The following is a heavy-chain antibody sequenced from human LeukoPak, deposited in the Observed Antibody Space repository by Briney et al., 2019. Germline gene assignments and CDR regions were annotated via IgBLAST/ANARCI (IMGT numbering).Heavy chain of an antibody. V-gene: IGHV3-7*01. J-gene: IGHJ5*01. CDR3: AKGSTVHPRLEA. CDR1: GFTLSLYW. D-gene: IGHD2-2*01. Sequence: PGGSLRLSCAASGFTLSLYWMSWVRQAPGKGLEWVATMKEDGSEKYYVDSVKGRFTLSRDNAKNLLFLQMNSLRAEDTAVYFCAKGSTVHPRLEAWGLGTLVTVSS. CDR2: MKEDGSEK.